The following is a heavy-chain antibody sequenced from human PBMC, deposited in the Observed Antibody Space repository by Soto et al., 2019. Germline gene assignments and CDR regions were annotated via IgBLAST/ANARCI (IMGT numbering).Heavy chain of an antibody. CDR3: ARQDNWNDEAYYYYGIDV. CDR2: IYPGDSDT. D-gene: IGHD1-20*01. Sequence: GESLKISCKGSGYSFTSYWIGWVRQMPGKGLEWMGIIYPGDSDTRYSPSFQGQVTISADKSISTAYLQWSSLKASDTAMYYCARQDNWNDEAYYYYGIDVWGQGTTVTVSS. CDR1: GYSFTSYW. V-gene: IGHV5-51*01. J-gene: IGHJ6*02.